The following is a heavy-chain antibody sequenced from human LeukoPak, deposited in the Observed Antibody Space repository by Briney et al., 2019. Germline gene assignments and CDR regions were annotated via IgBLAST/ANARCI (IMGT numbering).Heavy chain of an antibody. CDR1: GFTFSSYA. CDR2: ISGSGGST. Sequence: GGSLRLSCAASGFTFSSYAMSWVRQAPGKGLEWVSAISGSGGSTYYADSMKGRFTISRDNSKNTLYLQMNSLRAEDTAVYYCAKVGVDQLLSLDYWGQGTLVTVSS. CDR3: AKVGVDQLLSLDY. V-gene: IGHV3-23*01. J-gene: IGHJ4*02. D-gene: IGHD2-2*01.